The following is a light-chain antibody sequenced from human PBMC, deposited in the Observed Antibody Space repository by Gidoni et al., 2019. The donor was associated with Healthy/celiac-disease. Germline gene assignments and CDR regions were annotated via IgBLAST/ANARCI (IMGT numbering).Light chain of an antibody. CDR1: QSVSSN. V-gene: IGKV3-15*01. CDR3: QQYNNWPPYT. CDR2: GAS. J-gene: IGKJ2*01. Sequence: EIVMTQYPATLSVSPGERATISCSASQSVSSNLAWYQQKPGQPPRFLIYGASTRATGIPARCSGSGSGTEFTLTISSLQSEDFAVYYCQQYNNWPPYTFGQRTKLEIK.